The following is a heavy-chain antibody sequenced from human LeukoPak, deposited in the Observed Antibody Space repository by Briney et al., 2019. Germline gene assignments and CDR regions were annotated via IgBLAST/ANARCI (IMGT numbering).Heavy chain of an antibody. CDR1: GYTFTKYV. V-gene: IGHV1-3*01. D-gene: IGHD2-21*01. CDR2: INAGNGDT. Sequence: ASVKVSCKASGYTFTKYVVHWVRQAPGQRPEWMGWINAGNGDTKYSQNFQDRVTITRDTSANTAYMELSSLTSEDTALYYCARDDCGDTCYPGGYWGQGTLVTVSS. CDR3: ARDDCGDTCYPGGY. J-gene: IGHJ4*02.